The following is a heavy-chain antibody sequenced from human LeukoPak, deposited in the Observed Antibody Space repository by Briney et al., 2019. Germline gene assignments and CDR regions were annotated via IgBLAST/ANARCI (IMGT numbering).Heavy chain of an antibody. CDR3: AKDGLCGGDCYSYFDY. CDR1: GFSFRSYA. V-gene: IGHV3-30*04. Sequence: GGSLRLSCAASGFSFRSYAMHWVRQAPGKGLEWVAVISYDGNNEYYPDSAKGRFTISRDNSKNTLYLQLNSLRAEDTAIYYCAKDGLCGGDCYSYFDYWGQGTLVTVSS. D-gene: IGHD2-21*02. J-gene: IGHJ4*02. CDR2: ISYDGNNE.